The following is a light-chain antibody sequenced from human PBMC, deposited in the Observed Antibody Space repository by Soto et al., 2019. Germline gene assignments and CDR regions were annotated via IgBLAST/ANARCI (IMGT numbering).Light chain of an antibody. J-gene: IGLJ2*01. CDR2: RNN. V-gene: IGLV1-47*01. CDR3: AAWDDSLSGVV. Sequence: QSVLTQPPSASWTPGQRVTFSCSGSRSNIGSNYVFWYQHLPGTAPKLLIYRNNQRPSGVPDRLSGSKSGTSASLAISGLRSEDETDYYCAAWDDSLSGVVFGGGTKLTVL. CDR1: RSNIGSNY.